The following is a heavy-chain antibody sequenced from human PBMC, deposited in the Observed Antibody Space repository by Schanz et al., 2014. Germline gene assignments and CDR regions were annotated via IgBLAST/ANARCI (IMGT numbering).Heavy chain of an antibody. V-gene: IGHV3-33*01. CDR2: IRYDGRNK. CDR3: AREDCSATSCYFRY. CDR1: GFTFISYD. Sequence: VQLLESGGALVRPGGSLRLSCVASGFTFISYDIHWVRQAPGKGLEWVAVIRYDGRNKNFVESVKGRFTISRDNSNNTVYLQMNTLRAEDTAVYYCAREDCSATSCYFRYWGQGTLVTVSS. D-gene: IGHD2-21*01. J-gene: IGHJ4*02.